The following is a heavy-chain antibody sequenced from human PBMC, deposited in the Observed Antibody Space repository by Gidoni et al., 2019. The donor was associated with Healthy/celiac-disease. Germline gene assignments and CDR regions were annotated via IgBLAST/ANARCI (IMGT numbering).Heavy chain of an antibody. D-gene: IGHD1-26*01. CDR2: RSDDGSNK. V-gene: IGHV3-30-3*01. J-gene: IGHJ4*02. Sequence: VQLVESGGGVVQPGRSLRLSCAASGFPVSSYARHWVRQAPGTGLEWVAVRSDDGSNKYYADSVKGRFTISRDNSKNTLYLQMNSLRAEDTAGYYCARGWELLHYFDYWGQGTLVTVSS. CDR3: ARGWELLHYFDY. CDR1: GFPVSSYA.